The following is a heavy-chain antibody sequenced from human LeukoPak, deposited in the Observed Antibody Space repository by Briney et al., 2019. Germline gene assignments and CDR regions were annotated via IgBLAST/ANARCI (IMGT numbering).Heavy chain of an antibody. D-gene: IGHD4-17*01. CDR1: GYSFNDYY. Sequence: GASVKVSCKASGYSFNDYYIHWARQAPGQGLEWMGWINPNRGGTSYAQKFQGRVTMTRDTSITTAYMELSSLRSDDTAMYYCARDTCDGVTCYNWFDPWGQGTPVTVSS. V-gene: IGHV1-2*02. CDR3: ARDTCDGVTCYNWFDP. CDR2: INPNRGGT. J-gene: IGHJ5*02.